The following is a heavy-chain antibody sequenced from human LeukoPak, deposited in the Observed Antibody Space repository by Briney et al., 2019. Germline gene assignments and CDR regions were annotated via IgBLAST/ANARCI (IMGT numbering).Heavy chain of an antibody. D-gene: IGHD6-19*01. CDR2: INHSGST. J-gene: IGHJ4*02. CDR3: ARGSTVAVAGIDY. CDR1: GGSFSGYY. Sequence: SETLSLTCAVYGGSFSGYYWSWIRQPPGKGLEWIGEINHSGSTNYNPSLKSRVTISVDTSKNQFSLKLSSVTAADTTVYYCARGSTVAVAGIDYWGQGTLVTVSS. V-gene: IGHV4-34*01.